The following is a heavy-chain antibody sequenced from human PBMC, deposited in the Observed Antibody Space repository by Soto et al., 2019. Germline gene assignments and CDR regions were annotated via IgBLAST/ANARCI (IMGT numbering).Heavy chain of an antibody. CDR2: IYWDDDK. D-gene: IGHD1-20*01. Sequence: SGPTLVNPTQTLTLPCTFSGFSLSTSGVGVGWIRQPSGKALEWLALIYWDDDKRYSPSLKSRLTITKDTSKNQVVLTMTSMDPVDTATYYCAHRTGIHNWFDPWGQGTLVTVSS. CDR1: GFSLSTSGVG. CDR3: AHRTGIHNWFDP. J-gene: IGHJ5*02. V-gene: IGHV2-5*02.